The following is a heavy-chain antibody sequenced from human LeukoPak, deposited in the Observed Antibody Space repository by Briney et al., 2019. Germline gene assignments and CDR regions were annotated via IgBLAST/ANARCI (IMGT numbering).Heavy chain of an antibody. Sequence: GASVKVSCKASGYTFTSYGISWVRQAPGQGLEWMGWISAYNGNTNYAQKLQGRVTMTTDTSRSTAYMELRSLRSDGTAVYYCARDRTIVVVPAAIVLEDYGMDVWGQGTTVTVSS. CDR2: ISAYNGNT. D-gene: IGHD2-2*01. CDR1: GYTFTSYG. CDR3: ARDRTIVVVPAAIVLEDYGMDV. V-gene: IGHV1-18*01. J-gene: IGHJ6*02.